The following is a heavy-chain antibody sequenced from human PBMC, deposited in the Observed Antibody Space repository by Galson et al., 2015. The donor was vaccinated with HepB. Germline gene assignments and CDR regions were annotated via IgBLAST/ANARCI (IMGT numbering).Heavy chain of an antibody. V-gene: IGHV1-8*01. J-gene: IGHJ6*02. CDR1: GYTFTSYD. CDR3: AGRKTAGTSDYYYYYGMDV. CDR2: MNPNSGNT. D-gene: IGHD6-13*01. Sequence: SVKVSCKASGYTFTSYDINWVRQATGQGLEWMGWMNPNSGNTGYAQKFQGRVTMTRNTSISTAYMELSSLRSEDTAEYYCAGRKTAGTSDYYYYYGMDVWGQGTTVTVSS.